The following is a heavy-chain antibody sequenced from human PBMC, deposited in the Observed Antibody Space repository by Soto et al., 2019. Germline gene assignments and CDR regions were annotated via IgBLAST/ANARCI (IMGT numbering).Heavy chain of an antibody. CDR2: IYYSGST. CDR3: ASHYGEPEQVAGTAFDY. D-gene: IGHD6-19*01. Sequence: SETLSLTCTVSGGSISSSSYYWGWIRQPPGKGLEWIGSIYYSGSTYYNPSLKSRVTISVDTSKNQFSLKLSSVTAADTAVYYCASHYGEPEQVAGTAFDYWGQGTLVTVSS. J-gene: IGHJ4*02. V-gene: IGHV4-39*01. CDR1: GGSISSSSYY.